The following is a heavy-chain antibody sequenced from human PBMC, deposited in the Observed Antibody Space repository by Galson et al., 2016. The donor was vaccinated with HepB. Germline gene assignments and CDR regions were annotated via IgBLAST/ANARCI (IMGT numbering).Heavy chain of an antibody. CDR2: INTETGNP. J-gene: IGHJ6*03. V-gene: IGHV7-4-1*02. D-gene: IGHD1-14*01. CDR1: GYTFNSNP. Sequence: SVKVSCKASGYTFNSNPINWVRQAPGQGLEWMGWINTETGNPTYARGFAGRFVFSLDTSVNTAYLQISTLKAEDTAVYYCARVEDIRIMDNLFYYMDVWGKGTTVTVSS. CDR3: ARVEDIRIMDNLFYYMDV.